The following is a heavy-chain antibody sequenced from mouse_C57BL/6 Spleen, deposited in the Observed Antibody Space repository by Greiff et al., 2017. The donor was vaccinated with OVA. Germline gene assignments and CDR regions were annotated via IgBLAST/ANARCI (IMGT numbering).Heavy chain of an antibody. J-gene: IGHJ4*01. CDR1: GYTFTSYW. CDR3: ARVYYSNSYAMDY. CDR2: IDPSDSYT. D-gene: IGHD2-5*01. Sequence: VQLQQPGAELVRPGTSVKLSCKASGYTFTSYWMHWVKQRPGQGLEWIGVIDPSDSYTNYNQKFKGKATLTVDTSSSTAHMQLSSLTSEDSAVYYCARVYYSNSYAMDYWGQGTSVTVSS. V-gene: IGHV1-59*01.